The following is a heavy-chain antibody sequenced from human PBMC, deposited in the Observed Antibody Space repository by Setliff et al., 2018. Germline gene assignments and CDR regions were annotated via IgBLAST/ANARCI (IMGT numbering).Heavy chain of an antibody. J-gene: IGHJ4*02. CDR1: GFTFSSYT. V-gene: IGHV3-53*01. D-gene: IGHD1-26*01. Sequence: HPGGSLRLSCAASGFTFSSYTMNWVRQAPDKGLEWVSVIFNDGRTFYADSVRGRFTISRDSSENTLFLQMTSLRAEDTAVYYCLKKIIAGAGPPYDYFDYWGQGTLVTVSS. CDR3: LKKIIAGAGPPYDYFDY. CDR2: IFNDGRT.